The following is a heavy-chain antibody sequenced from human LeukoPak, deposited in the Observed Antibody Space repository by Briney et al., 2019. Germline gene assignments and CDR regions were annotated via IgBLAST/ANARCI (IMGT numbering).Heavy chain of an antibody. J-gene: IGHJ4*02. D-gene: IGHD3-3*01. Sequence: GASVKVSCKASGGTFSSYGISWVRQAPGQGLEWMGGIIPIFGTANYAQKFQGRVTITTDESTSTAYVELSSLRSEDTAVYYCARKIGDFWSGYYHTGYFDYWGQGTLVTVSS. CDR1: GGTFSSYG. V-gene: IGHV1-69*05. CDR2: IIPIFGTA. CDR3: ARKIGDFWSGYYHTGYFDY.